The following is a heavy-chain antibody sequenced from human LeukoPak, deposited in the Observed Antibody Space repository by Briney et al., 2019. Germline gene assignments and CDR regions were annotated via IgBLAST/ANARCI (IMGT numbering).Heavy chain of an antibody. CDR2: IYTSGST. J-gene: IGHJ6*03. V-gene: IGHV4-61*02. D-gene: IGHD2-15*01. CDR1: GGSISSGSYY. Sequence: SETLSLTCTVSGGSISSGSYYWSWIRQPAGKGLEWIGRIYTSGSTNYNPSLKSRVTISVDTSKNQFSLKLSSVTAADTAVYYCARGSYLCSGGSCYHYYYYYYMDVWGKGTTVTVSS. CDR3: ARGSYLCSGGSCYHYYYYYYMDV.